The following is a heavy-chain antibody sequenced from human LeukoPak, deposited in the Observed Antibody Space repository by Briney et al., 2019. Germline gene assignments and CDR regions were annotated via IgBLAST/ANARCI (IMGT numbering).Heavy chain of an antibody. D-gene: IGHD4-17*01. CDR1: GFTFSSYD. J-gene: IGHJ3*02. CDR3: ARAGDYNAFDI. V-gene: IGHV3-13*01. Sequence: PGGSLRLSCAASGFTFSSYDMHWVRQATGKGLEWVSAICTAGDTYYPGSVKGRFTISRENAKNSLYLRMNSLRAGDTAVYYCARAGDYNAFDIWGQGTMVTVSS. CDR2: ICTAGDT.